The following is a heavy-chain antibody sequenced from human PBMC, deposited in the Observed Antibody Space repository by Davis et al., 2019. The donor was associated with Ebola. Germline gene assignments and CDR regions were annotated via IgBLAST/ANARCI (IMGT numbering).Heavy chain of an antibody. CDR2: ISSSSSYI. V-gene: IGHV3-21*01. J-gene: IGHJ4*02. CDR3: AAHSPGHYYDSSGYYNRGLFY. Sequence: GESLKISCAASGFTFSSYSMNWVRQAPGKGLEWVSSISSSSSYIYYADSVKGRFTISRDNAKNSLYLQMNSLRAEDTAVYYCAAHSPGHYYDSSGYYNRGLFYWGQGTLVTVSS. D-gene: IGHD3-22*01. CDR1: GFTFSSYS.